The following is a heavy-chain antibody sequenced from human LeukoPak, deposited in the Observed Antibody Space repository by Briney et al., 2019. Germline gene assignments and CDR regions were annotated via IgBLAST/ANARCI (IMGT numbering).Heavy chain of an antibody. J-gene: IGHJ6*03. Sequence: RRSLRLSCAASGFTFSSYGMHWVRQAPGKGLEWVAVIWYDGSNKYYADSVKGRFTISRDNSKNTLYLQMNSLRAEDTAVYYCARDASGSYYYYYYYYMDVWGKGTTVTVSS. V-gene: IGHV3-33*01. CDR3: ARDASGSYYYYYYYYMDV. D-gene: IGHD1-26*01. CDR1: GFTFSSYG. CDR2: IWYDGSNK.